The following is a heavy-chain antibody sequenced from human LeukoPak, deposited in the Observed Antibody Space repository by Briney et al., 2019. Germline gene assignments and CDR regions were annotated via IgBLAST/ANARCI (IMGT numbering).Heavy chain of an antibody. J-gene: IGHJ4*02. CDR1: GYTFTSYD. V-gene: IGHV1-8*01. CDR2: MNPNSGNT. D-gene: IGHD2-15*01. Sequence: GASVKVSCKASGYTFTSYDNHWVRQATGQGLEWMGWMNPNSGNTGYAQKFQGRVTMTRNSSITTAYMELSSLRSEDTAVYYCARRHGRCSDGSCYYPDYWGQGTLVTVSS. CDR3: ARRHGRCSDGSCYYPDY.